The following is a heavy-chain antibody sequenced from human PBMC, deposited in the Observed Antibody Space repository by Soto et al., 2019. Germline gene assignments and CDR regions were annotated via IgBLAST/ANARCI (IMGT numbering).Heavy chain of an antibody. CDR1: GGSISSYY. Sequence: QVHLQETAPVLVKHSETLSLTCTVSGGSISSYYWSWIRQPPGKGLEWIGYIDYSGSTNYNPSLNPRLTVSVDTSKNQCALMWSSGSAAGPAVYYCPRRDGGTLDYCGQGTLVTVSS. D-gene: IGHD2-15*01. J-gene: IGHJ4*02. V-gene: IGHV4-59*08. CDR2: IDYSGST. CDR3: PRRDGGTLDY.